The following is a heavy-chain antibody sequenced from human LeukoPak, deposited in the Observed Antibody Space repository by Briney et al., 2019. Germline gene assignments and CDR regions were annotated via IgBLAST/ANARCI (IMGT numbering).Heavy chain of an antibody. Sequence: NPGGSLTPSCSPDGFTFSDYYMGWIRQAPGKGLEWVSQISSRGSSVFYGNSVKGRFTMSRDKAQNSLYLQMNSLRAEDTAVYYCARDLAGTTTWGGYFDFWGQGTLVIASS. CDR1: GFTFSDYY. CDR2: ISSRGSSV. CDR3: ARDLAGTTTWGGYFDF. J-gene: IGHJ4*02. D-gene: IGHD2-2*01. V-gene: IGHV3-11*01.